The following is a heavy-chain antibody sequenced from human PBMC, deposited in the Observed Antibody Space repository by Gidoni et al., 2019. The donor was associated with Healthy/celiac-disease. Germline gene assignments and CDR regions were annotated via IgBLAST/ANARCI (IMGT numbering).Heavy chain of an antibody. CDR2: SSGIGGST. CDR3: AKDSVTVGAGGGQH. CDR1: GVTCSSYA. V-gene: IGHV3-23*01. Sequence: EVQLLESGGGWVQPGGSLRLSCAASGVTCSSYAMSWFRPAPGKGLEWVAASSGIGGSTYYADSVTGRFTISRDNSNNTLYLQMNSLRAEDTAVYYCAKDSVTVGAGGGQHWGQGTLVTVSS. J-gene: IGHJ1*01. D-gene: IGHD1-26*01.